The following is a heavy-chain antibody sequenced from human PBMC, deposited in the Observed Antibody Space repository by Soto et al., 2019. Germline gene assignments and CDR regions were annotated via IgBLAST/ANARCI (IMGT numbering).Heavy chain of an antibody. CDR1: GGSFRGYY. CDR3: ARLWSSNEGSS. D-gene: IGHD3-10*01. J-gene: IGHJ4*02. CDR2: INHSGGT. V-gene: IGHV4-34*01. Sequence: SETLSPTCAVHGGSFRGYYWSWIRQPPGKGLEWIGEINHSGGTNYNPSLKSRVSISVDASKNQFSLQLTSVTAADTAVYYCARLWSSNEGSSWGQGTLVTVSS.